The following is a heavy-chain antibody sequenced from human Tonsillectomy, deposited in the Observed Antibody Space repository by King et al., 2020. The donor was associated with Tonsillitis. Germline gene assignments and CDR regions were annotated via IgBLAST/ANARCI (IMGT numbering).Heavy chain of an antibody. CDR2: IKQDGSEK. Sequence: VQLVESGGGLVQPGGSLRLSCAASGFTFSSYWMSWVRQAPGKGLEWVANIKQDGSEKYYVDSVKGRFTISRDNAKNSLYLQMNSLRAEDTAVYYCARVGGSSSLYSGLYYFDYWGKGTLVTVSS. D-gene: IGHD6-13*01. CDR3: ARVGGSSSLYSGLYYFDY. J-gene: IGHJ4*02. CDR1: GFTFSSYW. V-gene: IGHV3-7*01.